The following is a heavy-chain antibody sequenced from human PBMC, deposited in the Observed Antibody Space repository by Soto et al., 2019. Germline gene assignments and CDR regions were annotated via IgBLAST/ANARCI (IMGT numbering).Heavy chain of an antibody. CDR2: IGGSSGIT. CDR1: GLTFSNFA. Sequence: PGASLRLSCEVSGLTFSNFAMSWVRQAPGEGLEWAAAIGGSSGITFYADSLKGRFSISKDLAKNMWYLQMKSVSVEDTAVYYCAKFKGFNWNYVFDYWGQGVPVTVSS. CDR3: AKFKGFNWNYVFDY. V-gene: IGHV3-23*01. J-gene: IGHJ4*02. D-gene: IGHD1-7*01.